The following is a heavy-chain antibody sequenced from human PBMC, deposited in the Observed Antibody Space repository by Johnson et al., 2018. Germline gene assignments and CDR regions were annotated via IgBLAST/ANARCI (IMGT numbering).Heavy chain of an antibody. V-gene: IGHV3-30*03. CDR2: ISYDGSNK. CDR1: GFTFSSYG. D-gene: IGHD6-6*01. CDR3: ARERRYSSSYYYYYMDV. Sequence: QVQLVQSGGGVVQPGRSLRLSCAASGFTFSSYGMHWVRQAPGKGLEWVAVISYDGSNKYYVDSVKGRFTISRDTAKNSLYLQMNSLRAEDTAVYYCARERRYSSSYYYYYMDVWGKGTTVTVSS. J-gene: IGHJ6*03.